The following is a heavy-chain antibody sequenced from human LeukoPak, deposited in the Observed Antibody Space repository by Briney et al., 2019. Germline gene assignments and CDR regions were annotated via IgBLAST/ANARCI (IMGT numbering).Heavy chain of an antibody. V-gene: IGHV1-8*03. CDR1: GYTFTSYY. CDR2: MNPNSGNT. CDR3: ARGVYDFWSGPTGFDY. J-gene: IGHJ4*02. Sequence: GASVKASCKASGYTFTSYYMHWVRQATGQGLEWMGWMNPNSGNTGYAQKFQGRVTITRNTSISTAYMELSSLRSEDTAVYYCARGVYDFWSGPTGFDYWGQGTLVTVSS. D-gene: IGHD3-3*01.